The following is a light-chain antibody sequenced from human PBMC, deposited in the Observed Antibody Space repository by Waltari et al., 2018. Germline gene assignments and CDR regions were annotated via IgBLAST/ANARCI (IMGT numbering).Light chain of an antibody. V-gene: IGLV1-44*01. CDR3: ASWDDSLNGHWV. CDR1: ASNIGGNL. CDR2: RSD. J-gene: IGLJ3*02. Sequence: QSVLTQPPSASGTPGQRVTISCSGSASNIGGNLVNWYQQLPGKAPKLLIYRSDQRPSGVPDRFSGSKTGTSASLAISGLQSDDEADYLCASWDDSLNGHWVFGGGTKVTVL.